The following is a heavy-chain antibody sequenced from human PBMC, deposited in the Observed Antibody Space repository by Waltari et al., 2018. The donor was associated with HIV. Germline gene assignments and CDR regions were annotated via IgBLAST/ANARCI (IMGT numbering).Heavy chain of an antibody. CDR2: ISNSGDII. CDR1: GFPFMDYY. CDR3: ARDRWYYFDTSDYFYDY. J-gene: IGHJ4*02. V-gene: IGHV3-11*01. Sequence: QVQLVESGGGLVKPGGSLRLSCAASGFPFMDYYMTWIRQAPGKGLEWISYISNSGDIIYYADSVKGRFTISRDNAKNSLYLQMNSLRAEDTAVYYCARDRWYYFDTSDYFYDYWGQGTLVTVSS. D-gene: IGHD3-22*01.